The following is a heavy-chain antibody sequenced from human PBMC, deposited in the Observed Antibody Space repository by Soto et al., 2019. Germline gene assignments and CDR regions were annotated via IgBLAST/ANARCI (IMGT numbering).Heavy chain of an antibody. CDR2: ISSSGSTI. J-gene: IGHJ4*02. V-gene: IGHV3-48*03. D-gene: IGHD3-16*01. CDR1: GFTFSSYE. Sequence: EVQLVESGGGLVQPGGSLRLSCAASGFTFSSYEMNWVRQAPGKGLEWVSYISSSGSTIYYADSVKGRFTISRDNAKNSLYLQMNSLRAEDTAVYYCARDTSSLWGGGLDYWGQGTLVTVSS. CDR3: ARDTSSLWGGGLDY.